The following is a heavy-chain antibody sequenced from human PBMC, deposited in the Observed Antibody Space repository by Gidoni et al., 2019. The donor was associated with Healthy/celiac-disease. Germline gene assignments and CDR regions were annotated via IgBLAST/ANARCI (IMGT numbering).Heavy chain of an antibody. Sequence: QLQLQESGPGLVKPSETLSLTCPVPGGSISSSRSSWGWIRQPPGKGLEWSGSIYYSGSTYYNPSLKTRVTISVDTSKNQFSLKLSSVTAADTAVYYCASSGGDIVVVPAAKDAFDIWGQGTMVTVSS. CDR3: ASSGGDIVVVPAAKDAFDI. CDR2: IYYSGST. D-gene: IGHD2-2*01. CDR1: GGSISSSRSS. V-gene: IGHV4-39*01. J-gene: IGHJ3*02.